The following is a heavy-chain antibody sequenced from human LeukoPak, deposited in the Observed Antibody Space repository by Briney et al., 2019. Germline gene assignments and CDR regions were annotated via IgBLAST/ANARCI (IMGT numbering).Heavy chain of an antibody. CDR1: GGSISSNNW. CDR3: ARGPSVAAHLDY. J-gene: IGHJ4*02. D-gene: IGHD5-12*01. CDR2: IYHHGAT. Sequence: SGTLSLTCAVSGGSISSNNWWSWVRQPPGKGWEWIGEIYHHGATNYSPSLKSRVTLSVDKSKNQFSLELSSVTAADTAVYYCARGPSVAAHLDYWGQGTLVTVSS. V-gene: IGHV4-4*02.